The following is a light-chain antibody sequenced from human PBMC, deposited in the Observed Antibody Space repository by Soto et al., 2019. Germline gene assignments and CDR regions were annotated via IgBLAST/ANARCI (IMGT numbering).Light chain of an antibody. CDR1: QTLSIW. CDR3: QHYNGDPVT. V-gene: IGKV1-5*01. CDR2: DAS. J-gene: IGKJ4*01. Sequence: DIQMTQSPSTLSASVGDRVTITCRASQTLSIWLAWYQQKPGNAPKLLISDASHLESGVPSRFSGSGSGTEFTLTISSLQPDDFATYYCQHYNGDPVTFGGGTKVDIK.